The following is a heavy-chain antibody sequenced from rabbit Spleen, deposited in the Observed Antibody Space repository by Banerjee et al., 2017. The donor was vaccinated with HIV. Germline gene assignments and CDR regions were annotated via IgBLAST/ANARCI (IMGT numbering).Heavy chain of an antibody. CDR2: IEAGSSGFT. Sequence: QSLEESGGGLVKPGASLTLTCTASGIDFSSTCYMCWVRQAPGKGLEWIACIEAGSSGFTYFASWAKGRFTISKTSSTTVTLQMTSLTAADTATYFCARDTSSSFSSYGMDLWGPGTLVTVS. CDR1: GIDFSSTCY. D-gene: IGHD1-1*01. V-gene: IGHV1S40*01. CDR3: ARDTSSSFSSYGMDL. J-gene: IGHJ6*01.